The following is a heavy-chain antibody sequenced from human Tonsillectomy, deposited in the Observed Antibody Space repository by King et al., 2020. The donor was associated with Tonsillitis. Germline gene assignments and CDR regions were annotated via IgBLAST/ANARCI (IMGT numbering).Heavy chain of an antibody. D-gene: IGHD2-21*02. CDR1: GGSISSYY. J-gene: IGHJ3*02. CDR3: ARPFGGDFAFDI. CDR2: IFNGGST. V-gene: IGHV4-59*08. Sequence: VQLQESGPGLVKPSETLSLTCTVAGGSISSYYWSWIRQSPGKGLEWIGYIFNGGSTHYNPSLKSRATISVNTSKDQLSLKLNSVTAADTAVYYCARPFGGDFAFDIWDQGTMVIVSS.